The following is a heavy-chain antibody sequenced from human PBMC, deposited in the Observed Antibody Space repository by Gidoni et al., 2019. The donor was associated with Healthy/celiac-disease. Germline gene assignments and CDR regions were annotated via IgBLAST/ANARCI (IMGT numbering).Heavy chain of an antibody. CDR2: INHSGST. Sequence: QVQLQQWGAGLLKPSETLSLTCAVYGGSFSGYYWSWIRQPPGKGLEWIGEINHSGSTNYNPSLKSRVTISVDTSKNQFSLKLSSVTAADTAVYYCARGVQLWFNWFDPWGQGTLVTVSS. CDR3: ARGVQLWFNWFDP. CDR1: GGSFSGYY. D-gene: IGHD5-18*01. V-gene: IGHV4-34*01. J-gene: IGHJ5*02.